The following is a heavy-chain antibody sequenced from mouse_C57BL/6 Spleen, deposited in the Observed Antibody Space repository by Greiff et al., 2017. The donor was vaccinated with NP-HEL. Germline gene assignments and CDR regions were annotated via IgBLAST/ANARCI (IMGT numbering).Heavy chain of an antibody. V-gene: IGHV1-15*01. CDR3: TRGSNYRFAY. CDR2: IDPETGGT. D-gene: IGHD2-5*01. CDR1: GYTFTDYE. J-gene: IGHJ3*01. Sequence: VQLQQSGAELVRPGASVTLSCKASGYTFTDYEMHWVKQTPVHGLEWIGAIDPETGGTAYNQKFKGKAILTADKSSSTAYMELRSLTSEDSAVYYCTRGSNYRFAYWGQGTLVTVSA.